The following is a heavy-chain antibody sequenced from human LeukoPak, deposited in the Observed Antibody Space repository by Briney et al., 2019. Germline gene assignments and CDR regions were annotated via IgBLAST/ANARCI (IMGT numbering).Heavy chain of an antibody. CDR1: GFTFSIYS. V-gene: IGHV3-48*01. D-gene: IGHD3-3*01. Sequence: PGGSLRLSCAASGFTFSIYSMNWVRQAPGKGLEWISYINSGGGITYYADSVKGRFTISRDNAKNSLYLQMNSLRAEDTAVYYCTKEVRFQIDYWDQGTLVTVSA. CDR3: TKEVRFQIDY. J-gene: IGHJ4*02. CDR2: INSGGGIT.